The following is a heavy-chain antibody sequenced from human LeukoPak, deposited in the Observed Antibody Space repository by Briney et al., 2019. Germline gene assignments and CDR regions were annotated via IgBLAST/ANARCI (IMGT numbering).Heavy chain of an antibody. D-gene: IGHD3-10*01. V-gene: IGHV3-21*01. CDR1: GFSFSTNA. CDR2: ISFGGDYM. CDR3: AKVGTSNHQYGSGAFDS. J-gene: IGHJ4*02. Sequence: PGRSRRPSWITAGFSFSTNAADWVRQAPGEGLQWVAAISFGGDYMFYAGSVKGRFTISRDNAKKSVYLHMNSLRVEDTAVYYCAKVGTSNHQYGSGAFDSWGQGTLVTVSA.